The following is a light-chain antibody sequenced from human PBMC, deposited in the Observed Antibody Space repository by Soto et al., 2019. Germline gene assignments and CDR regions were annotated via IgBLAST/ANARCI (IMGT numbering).Light chain of an antibody. CDR2: KVS. CDR1: QILVYSDGNTY. Sequence: DVVMTQSPLSLPVTLGQPASISCRSSQILVYSDGNTYLNWFQQRPGQSPRRLICKVSNRDSGVPERFSGSGSGTDFTLKISRVEAEDVGVYYCMQGAHWPRTFGQGTKVDIK. V-gene: IGKV2-30*01. CDR3: MQGAHWPRT. J-gene: IGKJ1*01.